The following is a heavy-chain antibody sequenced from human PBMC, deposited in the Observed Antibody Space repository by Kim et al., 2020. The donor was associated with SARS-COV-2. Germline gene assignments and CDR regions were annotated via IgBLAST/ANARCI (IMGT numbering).Heavy chain of an antibody. Sequence: GGSLRLSCAASGFTFSSYAMSWVRQAPGKGLEWVSAISGSGGSTYYADSVKGRFTISRDNSKNTLYLQMNSLRAEDTAVYYCAKEIGKYSSGWYVSWFDPWGQGTLVTVSS. CDR1: GFTFSSYA. CDR2: ISGSGGST. J-gene: IGHJ5*02. CDR3: AKEIGKYSSGWYVSWFDP. D-gene: IGHD6-19*01. V-gene: IGHV3-23*01.